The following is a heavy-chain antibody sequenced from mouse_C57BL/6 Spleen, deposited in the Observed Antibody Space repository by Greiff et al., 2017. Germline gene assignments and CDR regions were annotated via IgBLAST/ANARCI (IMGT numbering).Heavy chain of an antibody. CDR1: GYTFTSYW. J-gene: IGHJ1*03. Sequence: VQLQQPGAELVRPGSSVKLSCKASGYTFTSYWMDWVKQRPGQGLEWIGNIYPSDSETHYNQKFKDKATLTVAKSSSTAYMQLSSLTSEDSAVYYCASPNLRYWYFDVWGTGTTVTVSS. CDR3: ASPNLRYWYFDV. D-gene: IGHD4-1*01. V-gene: IGHV1-61*01. CDR2: IYPSDSET.